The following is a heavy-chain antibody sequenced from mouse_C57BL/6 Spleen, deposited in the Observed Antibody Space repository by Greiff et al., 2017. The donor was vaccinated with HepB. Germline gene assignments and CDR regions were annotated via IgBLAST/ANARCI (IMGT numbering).Heavy chain of an antibody. CDR1: GFNIKDDY. CDR2: IDPENGDT. CDR3: TTLYYDYPYYAMDY. D-gene: IGHD2-4*01. V-gene: IGHV14-4*01. Sequence: EVQLQESGAELVRPGASVKLSCTASGFNIKDDYMHWVKQRPEQGLEWIGWIDPENGDTEYASKFQGKATITADPSSNTAYLQLSSLTSEDTAVYYCTTLYYDYPYYAMDYWGQGTSVTVSS. J-gene: IGHJ4*01.